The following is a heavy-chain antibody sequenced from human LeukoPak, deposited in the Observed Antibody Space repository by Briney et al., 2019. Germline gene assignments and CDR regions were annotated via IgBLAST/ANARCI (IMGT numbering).Heavy chain of an antibody. CDR3: ARTYMTSARFDP. V-gene: IGHV4-31*03. J-gene: IGHJ5*02. Sequence: SETLSLTCTVSGGSISSGGYCWSWIRQHPGKGLEWIGYIYYSGSTYYNPSLKSRVTISVDTSKNQFSLKLSSVTAADTAVYYCARTYMTSARFDPWGQGTLVTVSS. D-gene: IGHD2-21*02. CDR1: GGSISSGGYC. CDR2: IYYSGST.